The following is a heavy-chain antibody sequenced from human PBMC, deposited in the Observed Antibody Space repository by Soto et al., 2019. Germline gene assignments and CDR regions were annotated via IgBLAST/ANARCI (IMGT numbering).Heavy chain of an antibody. CDR3: ARGVLRFLTAATYYYYGMDV. V-gene: IGHV3-33*01. CDR2: IWYDGSNK. D-gene: IGHD3-3*01. J-gene: IGHJ6*02. Sequence: GGSLRLSCAASGFTFSSYGMHWVRQAPGKGLEWVAVIWYDGSNKYYADSVKGRFTISRDNSKNTLYLQMNSLRAEDTAVYYCARGVLRFLTAATYYYYGMDVWGQGTTVTVSS. CDR1: GFTFSSYG.